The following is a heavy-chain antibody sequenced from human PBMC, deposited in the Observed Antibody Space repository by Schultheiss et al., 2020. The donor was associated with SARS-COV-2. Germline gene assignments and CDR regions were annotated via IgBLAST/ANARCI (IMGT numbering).Heavy chain of an antibody. V-gene: IGHV4-34*01. Sequence: GSLRLSCAASGFTFSGYAMNWVRQAPGKGLEWIGEINHSGSTNYNPSLKSRVTISVDTSKNQFSLKLSSVTAADTAVYYCASRAAAGSYWGQGTLVTVSS. CDR2: INHSGST. D-gene: IGHD6-13*01. CDR1: GFTFSGYA. J-gene: IGHJ4*02. CDR3: ASRAAAGSY.